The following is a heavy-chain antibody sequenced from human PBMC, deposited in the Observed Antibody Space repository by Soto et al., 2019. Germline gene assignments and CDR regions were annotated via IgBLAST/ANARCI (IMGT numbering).Heavy chain of an antibody. Sequence: PSETLSLTCTVSGGSISSGDYYWSWIRQPPGKGLEWIGYIYYSGSTYYNPSLKSRVTISVDTSKNQFSLKLSSVTAADTAVYYCARAGTELRGNWFDPWGQGTLGTVSS. J-gene: IGHJ5*02. V-gene: IGHV4-30-4*01. CDR3: ARAGTELRGNWFDP. CDR2: IYYSGST. CDR1: GGSISSGDYY. D-gene: IGHD1-7*01.